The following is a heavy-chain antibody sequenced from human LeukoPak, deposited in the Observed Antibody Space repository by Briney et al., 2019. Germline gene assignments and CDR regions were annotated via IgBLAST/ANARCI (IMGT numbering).Heavy chain of an antibody. CDR2: ISGSGGST. CDR3: AKDQVFGYSSGVYYFDY. D-gene: IGHD6-19*01. Sequence: SGGSLRLSCAASGFTFSSYAMSWVRQAPGKGLEWVSAISGSGGSTYYADSVKGRFTISRDNSKNTLYLQMNSLRAEDTAVYYCAKDQVFGYSSGVYYFDYWGQGTLVTVSS. J-gene: IGHJ4*02. CDR1: GFTFSSYA. V-gene: IGHV3-23*01.